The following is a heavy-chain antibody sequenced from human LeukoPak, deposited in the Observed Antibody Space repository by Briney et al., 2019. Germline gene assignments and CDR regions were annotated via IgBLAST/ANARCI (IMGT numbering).Heavy chain of an antibody. V-gene: IGHV4-61*02. CDR3: ARSAAGTLSG. CDR2: IYTSGST. Sequence: SETLSLTCTVSGGSISSGSYYWSWIRQPAGKGLEWIGRIYTSGSTNYNPSLKSRVTISVDTSKNQFSLKLSSVTAADTAVYYCARSAAGTLSGWGQGTLVTVSS. J-gene: IGHJ4*02. D-gene: IGHD1-7*01. CDR1: GGSISSGSYY.